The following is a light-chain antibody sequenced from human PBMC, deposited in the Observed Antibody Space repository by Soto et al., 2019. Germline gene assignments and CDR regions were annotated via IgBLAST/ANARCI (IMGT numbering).Light chain of an antibody. J-gene: IGLJ2*01. CDR1: SSNIGRNS. V-gene: IGLV1-44*01. CDR2: NNN. CDR3: ASWDDNLNGPLL. Sequence: QSALTQPPSASGTPGQRVTISCSGGSSNIGRNSVRWYQQVPGTAPKLIIFNNNERPSGIPGRFSGSKSGASASLAIVGLQSDDEADYFCASWDDNLNGPLLFGGGTKLPVL.